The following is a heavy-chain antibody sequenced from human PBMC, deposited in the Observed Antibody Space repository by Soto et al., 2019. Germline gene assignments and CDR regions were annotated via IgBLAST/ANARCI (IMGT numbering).Heavy chain of an antibody. Sequence: GASVKVSCKASGGTFSSYAISWVRQAPGQGLEWMGGIIPIFGTANYAQKFQGRVTITADESTSTAYMELSSLRSEDTAVYYCARGPFVVVTAPPYYFDYWGQGTLVTVSS. D-gene: IGHD2-21*02. CDR2: IIPIFGTA. V-gene: IGHV1-69*13. CDR3: ARGPFVVVTAPPYYFDY. J-gene: IGHJ4*02. CDR1: GGTFSSYA.